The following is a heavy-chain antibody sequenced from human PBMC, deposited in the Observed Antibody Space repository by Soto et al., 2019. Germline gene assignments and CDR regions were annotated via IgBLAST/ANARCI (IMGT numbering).Heavy chain of an antibody. Sequence: ASVKVSCKASGYTFTSYDINWVRQATGQGLEWMGWMNPNSGNTGYAQKFQGRVTMTRNTSISTAYMELSSLRSEDTAVYYCARGGATMVRGVIIHDYWGQGTLVTVSS. D-gene: IGHD3-10*01. CDR2: MNPNSGNT. J-gene: IGHJ4*02. CDR1: GYTFTSYD. V-gene: IGHV1-8*01. CDR3: ARGGATMVRGVIIHDY.